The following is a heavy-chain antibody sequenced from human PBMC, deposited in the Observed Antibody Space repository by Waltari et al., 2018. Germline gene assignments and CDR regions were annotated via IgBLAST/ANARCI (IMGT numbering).Heavy chain of an antibody. Sequence: QVQLQESGPGLVTPSQTLSLTCTVSGGSISSGSYYWSWIRQPAGKGLEWIGYIYTSGSTNYTPTLKSRVTIPVDTSKNQFSLKLSSVTAADTAVYYCASFDYGGNPNDYWGQGTLVTVSS. D-gene: IGHD4-17*01. CDR3: ASFDYGGNPNDY. CDR2: IYTSGST. CDR1: GGSISSGSYY. V-gene: IGHV4-61*09. J-gene: IGHJ4*02.